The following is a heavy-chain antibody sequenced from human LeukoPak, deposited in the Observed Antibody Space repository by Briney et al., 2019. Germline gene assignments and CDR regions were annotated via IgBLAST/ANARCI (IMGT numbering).Heavy chain of an antibody. J-gene: IGHJ3*02. D-gene: IGHD6-13*01. Sequence: GEPLKISGKASVYSFTSYLIGGVRPMTAKGLEWMGMVYPGDSDTSSSPSFQGLVTISADKPISTAYLQWSSLKASDTAMYYGASPFGSWMYSSSWLVAFDIWGWGKMIIVTS. CDR1: VYSFTSYL. CDR3: ASPFGSWMYSSSWLVAFDI. CDR2: VYPGDSDT. V-gene: IGHV5-51*04.